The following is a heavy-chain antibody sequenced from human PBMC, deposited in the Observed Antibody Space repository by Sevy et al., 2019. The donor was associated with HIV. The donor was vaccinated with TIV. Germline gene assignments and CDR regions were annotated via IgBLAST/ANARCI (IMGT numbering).Heavy chain of an antibody. CDR1: GYTFTSYG. J-gene: IGHJ6*03. V-gene: IGHV1-18*04. CDR2: ISAYNGNT. Sequence: ASVKVSCKASGYTFTSYGISWVRQAPGQGLEWMGWISAYNGNTNYAQKLQGRVTMTTDTSTSTAYMELRSLGSDDTAGYYCARDGTYYDFWSGYYSYYYYYMDVWGKGTTVTVSS. CDR3: ARDGTYYDFWSGYYSYYYYYMDV. D-gene: IGHD3-3*01.